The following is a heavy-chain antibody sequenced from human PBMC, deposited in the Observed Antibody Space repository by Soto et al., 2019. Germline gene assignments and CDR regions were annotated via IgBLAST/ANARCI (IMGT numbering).Heavy chain of an antibody. V-gene: IGHV3-7*04. D-gene: IGHD2-2*01. CDR2: IKKDASEK. CDR3: ARETSVDAV. J-gene: IGHJ4*02. Sequence: EVQLVESGGGLVQPGGSLRLSCVVSGFRLRDYWMTWVRQAPGKGLDWVATIKKDASEKDYVDSVKGRCPISRDNAKNSLYLQMNSRTSEDTAVSYCARETSVDAVWGQGTLVTVSS. CDR1: GFRLRDYW.